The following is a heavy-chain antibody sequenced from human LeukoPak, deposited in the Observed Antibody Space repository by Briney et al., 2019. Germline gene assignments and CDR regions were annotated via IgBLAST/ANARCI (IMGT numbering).Heavy chain of an antibody. Sequence: GASVKVSCKASGYTFTGYYMHWVRQAPGQGLEWMGRINPNSGGTNYAQRFQGRVTMTRDTSISTAYMELSRLRSDDTAVYYCARGRSIAAAVPGYWGQGTLVTVSS. V-gene: IGHV1-2*06. J-gene: IGHJ4*02. CDR3: ARGRSIAAAVPGY. CDR1: GYTFTGYY. D-gene: IGHD6-13*01. CDR2: INPNSGGT.